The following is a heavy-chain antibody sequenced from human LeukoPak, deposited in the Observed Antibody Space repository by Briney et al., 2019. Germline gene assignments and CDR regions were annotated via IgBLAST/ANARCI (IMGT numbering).Heavy chain of an antibody. CDR3: ARDRDSSGYYSD. J-gene: IGHJ4*02. Sequence: PGGSLRLSCAASGFTFSSYSMNWVRQAPGRGLEWVSSISSSSSYIYYADLVKGRFTISRDNAKNSLYLQMISLRAEDTAVYYCARDRDSSGYYSDWGQGTLVTVSS. CDR1: GFTFSSYS. V-gene: IGHV3-21*01. CDR2: ISSSSSYI. D-gene: IGHD3-22*01.